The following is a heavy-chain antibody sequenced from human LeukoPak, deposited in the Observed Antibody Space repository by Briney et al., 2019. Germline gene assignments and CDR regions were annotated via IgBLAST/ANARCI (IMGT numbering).Heavy chain of an antibody. Sequence: SETLSLTCAVSGDSINSTNWWSWVRQPPGKGLEWIGEMYQSGNTRYNPSLKSRVTISADKSKNQFSLKVSSVTAADTAVYYCASGDTNNWYAVFDYWGQGTLVTVSS. D-gene: IGHD6-13*01. CDR3: ASGDTNNWYAVFDY. CDR1: GDSINSTNW. J-gene: IGHJ4*02. CDR2: MYQSGNT. V-gene: IGHV4-4*02.